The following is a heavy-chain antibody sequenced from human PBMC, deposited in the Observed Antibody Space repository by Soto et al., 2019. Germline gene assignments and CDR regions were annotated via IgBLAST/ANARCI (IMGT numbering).Heavy chain of an antibody. D-gene: IGHD2-15*01. CDR1: GFTFSSYA. CDR3: AKDGDIVVVVAAIGGYDD. V-gene: IGHV3-23*01. J-gene: IGHJ4*02. Sequence: EVQLLESGGGLVQPGGSLRLSCAASGFTFSSYAMSWVRQAPGKGLEWVSAISGSGGSTYYADSVKGRFTISRDNSKNTLNLQMNSLRDEVKAVYYCAKDGDIVVVVAAIGGYDDGGQGTLVAVSS. CDR2: ISGSGGST.